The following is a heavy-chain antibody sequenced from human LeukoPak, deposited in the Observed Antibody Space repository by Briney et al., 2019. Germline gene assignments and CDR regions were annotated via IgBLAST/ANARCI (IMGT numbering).Heavy chain of an antibody. Sequence: GGSLRLSCAASGFTFSTYWMSWVRQAPGKGLEWVANIRQDGSAKYYLDSVKGRFTISRDNAKNSLYLQMNSPRAEDTAVYSCTRDRQGPKLYEMHVWGQGTTVTVSS. CDR1: GFTFSTYW. V-gene: IGHV3-7*01. J-gene: IGHJ6*02. CDR3: TRDRQGPKLYEMHV. D-gene: IGHD3-10*01. CDR2: IRQDGSAK.